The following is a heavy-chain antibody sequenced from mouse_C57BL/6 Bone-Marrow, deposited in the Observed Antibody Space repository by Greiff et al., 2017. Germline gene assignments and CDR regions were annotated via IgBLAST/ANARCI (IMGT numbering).Heavy chain of an antibody. J-gene: IGHJ3*01. CDR3: ARLGFYDYDEGAWFAY. CDR1: GYTFTSYG. Sequence: QVQLQQSGAELARPGASVQLSCKASGYTFTSYGISWVKQRTGQGLEWIGEIYPRSGNSYYNEKFKGKATLTADKSSSTAYMGLRSLTSEDSAVYFCARLGFYDYDEGAWFAYWGQGTLGTVSA. CDR2: IYPRSGNS. D-gene: IGHD2-4*01. V-gene: IGHV1-81*01.